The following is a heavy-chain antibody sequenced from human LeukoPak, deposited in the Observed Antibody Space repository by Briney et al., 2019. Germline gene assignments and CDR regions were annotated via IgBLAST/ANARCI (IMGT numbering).Heavy chain of an antibody. J-gene: IGHJ5*02. CDR3: ARLIDDIAVSGTSWFDP. D-gene: IGHD6-19*01. V-gene: IGHV4-59*11. Sequence: PSETLSLTCTVSGGSISSHYWSCIRQAPGKGLEWIGYIYYSGSTNYNPSLKSRVTISVDTSKNQFSLKLSSVTAADTAAYYCARLIDDIAVSGTSWFDPWGQGTLVTVSS. CDR1: GGSISSHY. CDR2: IYYSGST.